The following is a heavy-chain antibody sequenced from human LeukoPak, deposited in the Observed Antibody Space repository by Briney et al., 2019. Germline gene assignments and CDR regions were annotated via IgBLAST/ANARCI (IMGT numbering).Heavy chain of an antibody. V-gene: IGHV1-46*01. Sequence: ASVKVSCKASGYTFTSYYMHWVRQAPGQGLEWMGIINPSGGSTSYAQKFQGRVTMTRDTSTSTVYMELSSLRSEDTAVYYCTRACYDSSGYYCDSLNWFDPWGQGTLVTVSS. CDR3: TRACYDSSGYYCDSLNWFDP. CDR2: INPSGGST. D-gene: IGHD3-22*01. CDR1: GYTFTSYY. J-gene: IGHJ5*02.